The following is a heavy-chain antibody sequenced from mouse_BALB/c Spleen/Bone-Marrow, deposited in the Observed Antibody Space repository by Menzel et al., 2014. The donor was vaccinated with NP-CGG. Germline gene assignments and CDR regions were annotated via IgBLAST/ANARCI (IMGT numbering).Heavy chain of an antibody. Sequence: QVQLQQSGAELAKPGASVKMSCKASGYTFITYWMHWVKQRPGQGLEWIGYINPNTGYTEYNQKFKDKATLTADKSSSTAYMQLSSLTSEDSAVYYCARWGQLGLRKDWFAYWGQGTLVTVSA. CDR1: GYTFITYW. CDR2: INPNTGYT. D-gene: IGHD3-1*01. V-gene: IGHV1-7*01. J-gene: IGHJ3*01. CDR3: ARWGQLGLRKDWFAY.